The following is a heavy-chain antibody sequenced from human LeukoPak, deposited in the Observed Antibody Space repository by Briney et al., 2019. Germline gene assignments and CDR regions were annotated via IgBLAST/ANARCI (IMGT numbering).Heavy chain of an antibody. V-gene: IGHV3-33*01. CDR1: GFTFSSYG. D-gene: IGHD3-16*01. CDR3: ARFTYTTRPSDV. J-gene: IGHJ6*04. Sequence: GGSLRLSCAASGFTFSSYGMHWVRQAPGKGLEWVAVIWYDGSNKYYAHSVKGRFTISRDNSKNTLYLQMNSLRAEDTAVYYCARFTYTTRPSDVWGKGTTVTVSS. CDR2: IWYDGSNK.